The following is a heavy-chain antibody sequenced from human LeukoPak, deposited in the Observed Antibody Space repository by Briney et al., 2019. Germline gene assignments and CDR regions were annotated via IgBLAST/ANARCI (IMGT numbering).Heavy chain of an antibody. V-gene: IGHV3-66*01. CDR3: AREVVAGDAFDI. CDR2: IYSGGST. D-gene: IGHD2-15*01. J-gene: IGHJ3*02. Sequence: GGSLRLSWAASGFTVSSNYMSWVRQAPGKGLEWVSVIYSGGSTYYADSVKGRFTISRDNSKNTLYLQMNSLRAEDTAVYYCAREVVAGDAFDIWGQGTMVTVSS. CDR1: GFTVSSNY.